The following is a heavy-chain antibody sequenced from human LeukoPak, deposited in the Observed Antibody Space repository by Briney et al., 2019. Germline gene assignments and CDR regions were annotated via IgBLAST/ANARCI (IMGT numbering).Heavy chain of an antibody. J-gene: IGHJ3*02. V-gene: IGHV1-18*04. CDR3: ARPLYDYVWGSYRSIPDAFDI. CDR1: GYTFTSYG. CDR2: ISAYNGST. D-gene: IGHD3-16*02. Sequence: GASVEVSCKASGYTFTSYGISWVRQAPGQGLEWMGWISAYNGSTNYAQKLQGRVTMTTGTSTSTAYMELRSLRSDDTAVYYCARPLYDYVWGSYRSIPDAFDIWGQGTMVTVSS.